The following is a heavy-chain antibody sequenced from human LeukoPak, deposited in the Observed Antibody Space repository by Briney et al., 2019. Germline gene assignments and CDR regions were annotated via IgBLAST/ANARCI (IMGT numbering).Heavy chain of an antibody. D-gene: IGHD2-2*01. Sequence: GASVKVSCKASGYTFTGYYMHWVRQAPGQGLEWMGWINPNSGSTNYAQKFQGRVTMTRDTSISTAYMELSRLRSDDTAVYYCARDMCSSTSCHGYYYYGMDVWGQGTTVTVSS. CDR3: ARDMCSSTSCHGYYYYGMDV. CDR1: GYTFTGYY. J-gene: IGHJ6*02. CDR2: INPNSGST. V-gene: IGHV1-2*02.